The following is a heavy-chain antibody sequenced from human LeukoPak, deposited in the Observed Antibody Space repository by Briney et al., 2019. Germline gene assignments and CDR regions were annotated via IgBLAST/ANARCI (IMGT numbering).Heavy chain of an antibody. CDR1: GYSIRSGYY. Sequence: PSETLSLTCAVSGYSIRSGYYWGWIRQPPGKGLEWIGTIYESGSTYYNPSLKSRVTISVDTSKNQFSLKLSSVTAADTAVYYCARDVRNCSSTSCSYYFDYWGQGTLVTVSS. J-gene: IGHJ4*02. CDR2: IYESGST. V-gene: IGHV4-38-2*02. D-gene: IGHD2-2*01. CDR3: ARDVRNCSSTSCSYYFDY.